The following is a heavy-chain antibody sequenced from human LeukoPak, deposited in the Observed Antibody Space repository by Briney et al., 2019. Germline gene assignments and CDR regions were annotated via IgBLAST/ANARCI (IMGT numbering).Heavy chain of an antibody. CDR1: GFTFDDYA. D-gene: IGHD6-6*01. Sequence: PGGSLRLSCAASGFTFDDYAMHWVRQAPGKGLEWASGISWNSGSIGYADSVKGRFTISRDNAKNSLYLQMNSLRAEDTALYYCAKDSRPEYSSSSSYFDYWGQGTLVTVSS. CDR2: ISWNSGSI. CDR3: AKDSRPEYSSSSSYFDY. V-gene: IGHV3-9*01. J-gene: IGHJ4*02.